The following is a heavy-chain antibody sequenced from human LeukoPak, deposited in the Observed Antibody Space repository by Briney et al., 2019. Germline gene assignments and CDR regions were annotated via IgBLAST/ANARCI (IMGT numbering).Heavy chain of an antibody. V-gene: IGHV3-30*04. CDR1: GFTFSSCA. J-gene: IGHJ4*02. CDR2: ISYDGSNK. Sequence: PGRSLRLSCAASGFTFSSCAMHWVRQAPGKGLEWVAVISYDGSNKYYADSVKGRFTISRDNSKNTLYLQMNSLRAEDTAVYYCARALYYYDSSGYYYDYWGQGTLVTVSS. CDR3: ARALYYYDSSGYYYDY. D-gene: IGHD3-22*01.